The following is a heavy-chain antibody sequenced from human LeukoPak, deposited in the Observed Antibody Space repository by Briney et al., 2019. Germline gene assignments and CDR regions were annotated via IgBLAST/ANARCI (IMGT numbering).Heavy chain of an antibody. CDR1: GFTFSDYY. D-gene: IGHD6-13*01. CDR2: ISSSSTI. CDR3: SRGSSWYRGGADY. J-gene: IGHJ4*02. V-gene: IGHV3-69-1*01. Sequence: PGGSLRLSCAASGFTFSDYYTNWVPQAPGKGLEWVSSISSSSTIYYADSVKGRFTISRDNAKDSAYLQMSSLRVEDTAVYYCSRGSSWYRGGADYWGQGTLVTVSS.